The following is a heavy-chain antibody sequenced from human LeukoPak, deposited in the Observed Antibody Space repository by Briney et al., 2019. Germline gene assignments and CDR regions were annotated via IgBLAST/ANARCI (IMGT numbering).Heavy chain of an antibody. CDR3: ARDRGLVAVDY. D-gene: IGHD6-19*01. CDR1: GFTFSSYE. CDR2: ISSSGSTI. V-gene: IGHV3-48*03. J-gene: IGHJ4*02. Sequence: GGTLRLSCGASGFTFSSYEMNWVRQAPGKGLEWVSYISSSGSTIYYADSVKGRFTISRDNAKNSLYLQMNSLRAEDTAVYYCARDRGLVAVDYWGQGTLVTVSS.